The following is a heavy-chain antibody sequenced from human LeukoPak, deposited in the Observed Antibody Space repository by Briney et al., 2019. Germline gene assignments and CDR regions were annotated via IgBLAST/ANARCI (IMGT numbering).Heavy chain of an antibody. CDR1: GFIFSSYW. CDR2: IKQDGSEK. CDR3: ARGLLDY. Sequence: GGSLRLSCAASGFIFSSYWMSWVRQAPGKGLEWVANIKQDGSEKYYVDSVKGRITISRDNAKNSLYLEMNSLRAEDTAVYFCARGLLDYWGQGTLVTVSS. D-gene: IGHD5-12*01. J-gene: IGHJ4*02. V-gene: IGHV3-7*04.